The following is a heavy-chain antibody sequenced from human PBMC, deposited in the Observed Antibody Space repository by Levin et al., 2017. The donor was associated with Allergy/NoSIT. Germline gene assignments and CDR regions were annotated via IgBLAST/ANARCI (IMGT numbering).Heavy chain of an antibody. D-gene: IGHD6-19*01. CDR3: ARLLRLVSAPFDY. CDR1: GYSFTSYW. Sequence: GGSLRLSCKGSGYSFTSYWIGWVRQMPGKGLEWMGIIYPGDSDTRYSPSFQGQVTISADKSISTAYLQWSSLKASDTAMYYCARLLRLVSAPFDYWGQGTLVTVSS. V-gene: IGHV5-51*01. J-gene: IGHJ4*02. CDR2: IYPGDSDT.